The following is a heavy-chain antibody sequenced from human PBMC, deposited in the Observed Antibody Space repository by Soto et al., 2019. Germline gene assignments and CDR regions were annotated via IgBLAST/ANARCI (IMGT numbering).Heavy chain of an antibody. D-gene: IGHD3-16*01. Sequence: VQLVESGGGLAQPGGSLRLSCAASGFTVSTKYMSWVRQAPGKGLEWVSVIYSGGSTFYADSVRGRFTISRDNSKNTVNLQMNSLRAEDTAVYYCARDPWAADYWGQGTLVTVSS. CDR3: ARDPWAADY. CDR1: GFTVSTKY. V-gene: IGHV3-66*01. J-gene: IGHJ4*02. CDR2: IYSGGST.